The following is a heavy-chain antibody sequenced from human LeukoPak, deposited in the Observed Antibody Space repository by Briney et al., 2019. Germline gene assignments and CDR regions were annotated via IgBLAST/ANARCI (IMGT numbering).Heavy chain of an antibody. CDR2: ISYDGSNK. CDR3: AKGGDGYNYYFDY. CDR1: GFTFSSYG. J-gene: IGHJ4*02. D-gene: IGHD5-24*01. V-gene: IGHV3-30*18. Sequence: GGSLRLSCAASGFTFSSYGMHWVRQAPGKGLEWVAVISYDGSNKYYAGSAKGRFTISRDNSKNTLYLQMNSLRAEDTAVYYCAKGGDGYNYYFDYWGQETLVTVSS.